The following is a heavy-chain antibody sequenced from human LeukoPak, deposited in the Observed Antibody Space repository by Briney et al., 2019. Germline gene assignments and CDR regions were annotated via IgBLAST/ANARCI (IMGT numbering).Heavy chain of an antibody. CDR3: ARDRDSSRQYYDPGAFDI. V-gene: IGHV4-59*11. J-gene: IGHJ3*02. D-gene: IGHD3-22*01. CDR1: GGSISSHY. Sequence: SETLSLTCTVSGGSISSHYWSWIRQPPGKGLEWIGYIYYSGSTNYNPSLKSRVTISVDTSKNQFSLKLSSVTAADTAVYYCARDRDSSRQYYDPGAFDIWGQGTMVTVSS. CDR2: IYYSGST.